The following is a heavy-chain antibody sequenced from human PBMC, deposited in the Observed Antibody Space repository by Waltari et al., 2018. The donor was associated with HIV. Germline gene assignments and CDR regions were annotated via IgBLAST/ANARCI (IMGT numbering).Heavy chain of an antibody. J-gene: IGHJ6*02. D-gene: IGHD3-9*01. V-gene: IGHV3-23*01. CDR1: GFTFSSYA. Sequence: EVQLLESGGGLVQPGGSLRLSCAASGFTFSSYAMSWVRQAPGKGLEWVSAISGSGGSTYYADSVKGRFTISRDNSKNTLYLQMNSLRAEDTAVYYCAKDFEKYERGDYYYGMDVWGQGTTVTVSS. CDR3: AKDFEKYERGDYYYGMDV. CDR2: ISGSGGST.